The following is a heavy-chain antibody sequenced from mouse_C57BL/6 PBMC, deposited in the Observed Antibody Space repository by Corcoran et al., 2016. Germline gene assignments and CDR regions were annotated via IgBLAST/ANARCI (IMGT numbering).Heavy chain of an antibody. CDR2: INTYSGVP. CDR1: GYTFTTYG. CDR3: ARSNYVY. J-gene: IGHJ3*01. V-gene: IGHV9-3*01. Sequence: QIQLVQSGPELKKPGETVKISCKASGYTFTTYGMSWVKQAPGKGLKWMGWINTYSGVPTYADDFKGRFAFSFETSASTASLQINNIKNEDTATYFWARSNYVYWGQGTLVTAS. D-gene: IGHD2-5*01.